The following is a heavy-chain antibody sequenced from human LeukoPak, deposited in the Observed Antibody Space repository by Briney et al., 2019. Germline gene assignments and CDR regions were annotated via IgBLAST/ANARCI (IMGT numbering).Heavy chain of an antibody. J-gene: IGHJ3*02. CDR3: ARAYYYGSGSYTPGAFDI. V-gene: IGHV4-59*08. CDR1: GGSISSYY. CDR2: IYYSGST. D-gene: IGHD3-10*01. Sequence: PSETLSLTCTVSGGSISSYYWSWIRQPPGKGLEWIGYIYYSGSTNYNPSLKSRVTLSVDTSKNQFSLKLSSVTAADTAVYYCARAYYYGSGSYTPGAFDIWGQGTMVTVSS.